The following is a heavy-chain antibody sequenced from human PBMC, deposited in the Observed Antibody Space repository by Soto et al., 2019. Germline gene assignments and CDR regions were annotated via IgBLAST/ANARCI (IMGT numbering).Heavy chain of an antibody. V-gene: IGHV3-53*05. CDR3: ARDDWDLNYYYCCREG. Sequence: GGSLRLSCATSGFTVSTHDISWVRQAPGKGLEWVSHIYSGGSIYYADSVKGRFTISRDNSRNTVYLQMNSLRAEDTAVYYCARDDWDLNYYYCCREGWGKGTRVTV. CDR1: GFTVSTHD. CDR2: IYSGGSI. J-gene: IGHJ6*04. D-gene: IGHD1-26*01.